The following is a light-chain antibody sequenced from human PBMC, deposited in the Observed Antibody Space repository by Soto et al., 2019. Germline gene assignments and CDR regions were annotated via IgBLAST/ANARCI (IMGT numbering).Light chain of an antibody. Sequence: IQLTQSPSSLSASVGDRVTITCRASQGISSYLAWYQQKPRKAPKVLIYTAATLQSGVPSRCSGSGSGTHFTLTISSLQPEDFATYYCQQLNSYPYTFGQGTKLEIK. CDR3: QQLNSYPYT. CDR2: TAA. J-gene: IGKJ2*01. V-gene: IGKV1-9*01. CDR1: QGISSY.